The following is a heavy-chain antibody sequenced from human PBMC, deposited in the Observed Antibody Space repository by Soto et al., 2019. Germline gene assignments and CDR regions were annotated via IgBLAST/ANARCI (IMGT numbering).Heavy chain of an antibody. D-gene: IGHD5-12*01. V-gene: IGHV4-34*02. CDR3: ARTDIVTTNWFDP. J-gene: IGHJ5*02. CDR2: INHRRST. CDR1: GESFIGYY. Sequence: QVHLQQCGAGLLKPSETLSLTCAVYGESFIGYYWNWIRQPPGKGLEWIGEINHRRSTNYNPSLKSRVTISIDTSKNQFSLKLTSVTAADTSVYYCARTDIVTTNWFDPWGQGTLVTVSS.